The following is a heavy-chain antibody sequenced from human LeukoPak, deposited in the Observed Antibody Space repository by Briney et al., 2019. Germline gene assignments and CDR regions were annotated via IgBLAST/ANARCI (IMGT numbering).Heavy chain of an antibody. Sequence: ASVKVSCKASGYTFTSSGISWVRLAPGQGLEWLGWISGYNGNTNYAQILQDRVTMTTDTSTSTAYMELRSLRSDDTAVYYCARDYSLEMATTTGDYFDYWGQGTLVTVSS. V-gene: IGHV1-18*01. CDR1: GYTFTSSG. CDR3: ARDYSLEMATTTGDYFDY. J-gene: IGHJ4*02. D-gene: IGHD5-24*01. CDR2: ISGYNGNT.